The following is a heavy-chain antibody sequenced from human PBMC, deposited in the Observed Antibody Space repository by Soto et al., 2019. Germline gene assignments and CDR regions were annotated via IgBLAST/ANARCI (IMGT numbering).Heavy chain of an antibody. CDR1: GFSLTTGGVG. CDR3: AHITIHANSVPRYYYSYAMDV. D-gene: IGHD3-10*01. CDR2: IYGSDDE. J-gene: IGHJ6*02. Sequence: QITLKESGPTLVKPTQTLTLTCTFSGFSLTTGGVGVGWIRQPPGKALEWLALIYGSDDERYSPSLKSRLTITKDTATTQVVLTVTNMDSVDAATYFCAHITIHANSVPRYYYSYAMDVWGQGTAITVSS. V-gene: IGHV2-5*01.